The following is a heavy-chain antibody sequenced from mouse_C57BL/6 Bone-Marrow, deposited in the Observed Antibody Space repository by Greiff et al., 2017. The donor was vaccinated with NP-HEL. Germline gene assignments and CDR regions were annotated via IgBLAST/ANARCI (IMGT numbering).Heavy chain of an antibody. CDR1: GYTFTSYW. D-gene: IGHD1-1*01. V-gene: IGHV1-64*01. CDR2: IHPNSGST. J-gene: IGHJ3*01. CDR3: AKYGSSLAY. Sequence: QVQLQQPGAELVKPGASVQLSCKASGYTFTSYWMHWVKQRPGQGLEWIGMIHPNSGSTNYNEKFKSKATLTVDKSSSTAYMQLSSLTSEDSAVYYCAKYGSSLAYWGQGTLVTVSA.